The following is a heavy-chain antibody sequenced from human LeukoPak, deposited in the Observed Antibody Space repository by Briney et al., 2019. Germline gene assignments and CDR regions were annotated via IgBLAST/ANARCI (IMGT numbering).Heavy chain of an antibody. D-gene: IGHD4-17*01. CDR3: ARLFDYGDYRAEPY. CDR2: ISTGSNYI. Sequence: GGSLRLSCAASGFTIRTYTTHWVRQAPGKGLEWVSSISTGSNYIYYADSVKGRFTISRDNAKNSLYLQMNSLLAEDTAVYYCARLFDYGDYRAEPYWGQGTLVTVSS. V-gene: IGHV3-21*01. CDR1: GFTIRTYT. J-gene: IGHJ4*02.